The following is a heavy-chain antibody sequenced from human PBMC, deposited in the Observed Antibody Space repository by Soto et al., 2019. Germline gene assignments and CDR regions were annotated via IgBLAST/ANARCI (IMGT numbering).Heavy chain of an antibody. J-gene: IGHJ4*02. CDR1: GFPFSSYA. V-gene: IGHV3-23*01. CDR3: VKREARGSGSPY. D-gene: IGHD3-10*01. CDR2: ISGSGGST. Sequence: GGSLRLSCSASGFPFSSYAMSWVRQAPGKGLEWVSGISGSGGSTYYADSVKGRFTISRDNSKNTLYLRMNSLRVEDTAVYYCVKREARGSGSPYWGQGTLVTSPQ.